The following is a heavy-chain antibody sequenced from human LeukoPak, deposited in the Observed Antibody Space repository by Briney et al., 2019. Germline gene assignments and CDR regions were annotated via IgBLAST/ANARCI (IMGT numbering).Heavy chain of an antibody. J-gene: IGHJ4*02. CDR3: ASTYKYSSGWYLDY. Sequence: SQTLSLTCAVSGGSISSGGYSWSWIRQPPGKGLEWIGYIYHSGSTYYNPSLKSRVTISVDRSKNQFSLKLSSVTAADTAVYYCASTYKYSSGWYLDYWGQGTLVTVSS. CDR2: IYHSGST. D-gene: IGHD6-19*01. V-gene: IGHV4-30-2*01. CDR1: GGSISSGGYS.